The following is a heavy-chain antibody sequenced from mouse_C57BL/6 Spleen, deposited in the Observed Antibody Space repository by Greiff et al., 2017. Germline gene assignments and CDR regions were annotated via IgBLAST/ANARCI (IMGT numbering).Heavy chain of an antibody. CDR3: ARCSSDDGRSPWFAY. CDR2: IDPSDSYT. D-gene: IGHD1-1*01. J-gene: IGHJ3*01. Sequence: QVQLKQPGAELVMPGASVKLSCKASGYTFTSYWMHWVKQRPGQGLEWIGEIDPSDSYTNYNQKFKGKSTLTVDKSSSTAYMQRSSLTSEDSAVYYCARCSSDDGRSPWFAYGRQGTLLTVSA. CDR1: GYTFTSYW. V-gene: IGHV1-69*01.